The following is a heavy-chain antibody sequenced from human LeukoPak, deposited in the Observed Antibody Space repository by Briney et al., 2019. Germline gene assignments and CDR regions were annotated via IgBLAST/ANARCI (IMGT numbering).Heavy chain of an antibody. CDR1: GFTVSDNY. V-gene: IGHV3-53*01. CDR3: ARIEWERLGRAFDI. J-gene: IGHJ3*02. D-gene: IGHD1-26*01. CDR2: IYNTGAT. Sequence: GGSLRLSCAASGFTVSDNYMTWVRQAPGKGLEWVSSIYNTGATHYAESVKSRFTISRDNSKNTLFLQMNSLRAEDMTVYYCARIEWERLGRAFDIWGQGTMVTVSS.